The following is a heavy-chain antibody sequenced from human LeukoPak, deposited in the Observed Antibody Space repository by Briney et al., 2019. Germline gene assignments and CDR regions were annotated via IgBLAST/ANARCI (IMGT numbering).Heavy chain of an antibody. D-gene: IGHD3-9*01. J-gene: IGHJ4*02. CDR3: TTVYYDTSNDY. CDR1: GFTFSSYS. CDR2: IKSKTDGGTT. Sequence: GGSLRLSCAASGFTFSSYSMNWVRQAPGKGLEWVGRIKSKTDGGTTDYAAPVKGRFTISRDDSKNTLYLQMNSLKTEDTAVYYCTTVYYDTSNDYWGQGTLVTVSS. V-gene: IGHV3-15*01.